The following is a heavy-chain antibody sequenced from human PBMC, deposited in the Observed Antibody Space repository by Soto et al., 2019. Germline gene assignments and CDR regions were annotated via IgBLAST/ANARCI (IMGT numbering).Heavy chain of an antibody. CDR3: AKETGNWNDGTSYYFDY. V-gene: IGHV3-9*01. D-gene: IGHD1-1*01. Sequence: VHLVESGGGLVQPGRSLRLSCTASGFTFDDYAMHWVRQAPGKGLEWVSVNSWNSGSRGYADSVKGRFTISRDNAKKSLYLQMNSLRPEDTALYYCAKETGNWNDGTSYYFDYWGQGTLVTVSS. CDR2: NSWNSGSR. CDR1: GFTFDDYA. J-gene: IGHJ4*02.